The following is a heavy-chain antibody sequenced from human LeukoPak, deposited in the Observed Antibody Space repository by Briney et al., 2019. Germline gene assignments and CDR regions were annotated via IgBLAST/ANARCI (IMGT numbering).Heavy chain of an antibody. D-gene: IGHD2-2*01. V-gene: IGHV4-4*07. CDR1: GGSISSYF. Sequence: SETLSLTCTVSGGSISSYFWSWIRQPAGKGLEWIGHVYTSGSTNYNPSLKSRVTMSVDTSKNQFSLKLSSVTAADTAVYYCARFTVPAAITGGWFDPWGQGTLVTVSS. CDR2: VYTSGST. CDR3: ARFTVPAAITGGWFDP. J-gene: IGHJ5*02.